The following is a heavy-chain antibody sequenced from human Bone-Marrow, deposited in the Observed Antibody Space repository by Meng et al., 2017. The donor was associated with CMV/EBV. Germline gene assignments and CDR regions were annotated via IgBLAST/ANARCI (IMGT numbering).Heavy chain of an antibody. Sequence: GESLKISCAASGFTVSSNYMSWVRQAPGKGLEWVSVIYSGGSTYYADSVKGRFTISRDNSKNTLYLQMNSLRAEDTAVYYCAKGGRDFPQDYGMDVWGQGTTVTVSS. V-gene: IGHV3-53*01. CDR1: GFTVSSNY. CDR3: AKGGRDFPQDYGMDV. D-gene: IGHD3-3*01. CDR2: IYSGGST. J-gene: IGHJ6*02.